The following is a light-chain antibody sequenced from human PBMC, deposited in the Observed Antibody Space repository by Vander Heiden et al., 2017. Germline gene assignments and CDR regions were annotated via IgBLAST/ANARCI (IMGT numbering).Light chain of an antibody. CDR3: QQYNSYPRT. J-gene: IGKJ1*01. CDR1: QSISSW. V-gene: IGKV1-5*03. CDR2: TAS. Sequence: DIPTTQSPLTLSASVGDRVIITCRASQSISSWLAWYQQKPGKAPKLLIYTASSLESGVPSRFRGSGSGTEFTLTISSLQPDDFATYYCQQYNSYPRTFGQGTKVEIK.